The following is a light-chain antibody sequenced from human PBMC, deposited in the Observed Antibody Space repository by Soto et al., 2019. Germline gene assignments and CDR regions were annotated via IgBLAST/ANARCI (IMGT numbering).Light chain of an antibody. CDR2: DDR. CDR3: QVWDRSIDQVI. CDR1: NIGSES. J-gene: IGLJ2*01. Sequence: SYELTQPLSVSVAPGQTARITCGGNNIGSESVHWYQQKPGQAPVVVVYDDRDRPSGIPERFSGSNSGNTATLTISRVEAGDEADYYCQVWDRSIDQVIFGGGTKLTVL. V-gene: IGLV3-21*02.